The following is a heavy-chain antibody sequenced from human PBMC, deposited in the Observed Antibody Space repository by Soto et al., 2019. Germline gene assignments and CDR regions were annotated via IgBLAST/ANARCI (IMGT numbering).Heavy chain of an antibody. CDR3: ARPPESGFSPPYYDCGMDV. V-gene: IGHV3-33*01. CDR1: GFTFSNYG. Sequence: QVQLVESGGGVVQPGRSLRLSCATSGFTFSNYGMHWVRQAPGKGLEWVAVIWYDGTNKYYADSVKGRFTISRDNSKNXLXXQMNSLRAEDTAVYYCARPPESGFSPPYYDCGMDVWGQGTTVTVSS. D-gene: IGHD5-12*01. J-gene: IGHJ6*02. CDR2: IWYDGTNK.